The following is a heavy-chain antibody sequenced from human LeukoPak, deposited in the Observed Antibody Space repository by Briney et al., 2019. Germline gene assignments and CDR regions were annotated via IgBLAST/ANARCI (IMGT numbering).Heavy chain of an antibody. CDR2: ISGSGGST. D-gene: IGHD6-13*01. V-gene: IGHV3-23*01. Sequence: GGSLRLSCAASGFTFSSYAMSWVRQAPGKGLEWVSAISGSGGSTYYADSVKGRFTISRDNSKNTLYLQMNSLRSEDTAVYYCARDNIKGYSSSWYALPGIAWDNWFDPWGQGTLVTVSS. CDR1: GFTFSSYA. J-gene: IGHJ5*02. CDR3: ARDNIKGYSSSWYALPGIAWDNWFDP.